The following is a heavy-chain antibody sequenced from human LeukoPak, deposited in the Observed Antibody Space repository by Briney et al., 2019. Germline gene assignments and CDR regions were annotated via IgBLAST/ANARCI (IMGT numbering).Heavy chain of an antibody. CDR2: ISGGGGTT. Sequence: GGSLRLSCAASEFTFSNYAMNWVRQAPGKGLGWVSGISGGGGTTYYADSVMGRFTISRHNSRNTLYLQMNSLRAEDTAVYYCARVDTVMAYYFDLWGQGTLVTVSS. CDR3: ARVDTVMAYYFDL. V-gene: IGHV3-23*01. D-gene: IGHD5-18*01. CDR1: EFTFSNYA. J-gene: IGHJ4*02.